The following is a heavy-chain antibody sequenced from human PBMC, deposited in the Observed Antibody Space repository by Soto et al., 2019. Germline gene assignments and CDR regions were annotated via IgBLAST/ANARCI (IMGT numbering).Heavy chain of an antibody. Sequence: ESVGGVVQPGRSLRLSCAASGFTFSSYAMHWVRQAPGKGLEWVAVISYDGSNKYYADSVKGRFTISRDNSKNTLYLQMNSLRAEDTAVYYCASGLGDPWGQGTLVTVSS. J-gene: IGHJ5*02. CDR3: ASGLGDP. V-gene: IGHV3-30-3*01. D-gene: IGHD5-12*01. CDR1: GFTFSSYA. CDR2: ISYDGSNK.